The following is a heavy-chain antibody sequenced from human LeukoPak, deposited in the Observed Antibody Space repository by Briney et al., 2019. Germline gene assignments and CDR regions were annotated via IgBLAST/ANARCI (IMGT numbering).Heavy chain of an antibody. Sequence: PGGSLRLSCAASGFTFSSYAMSWVRQAPGKGLEWVSIISATGGDRYYADSVKGRFTISRDNSKNTLYLQMNSLRAEDTAVYYCARVNCEYQLLCERMNYYYYMDVWGKGTTVTVSS. CDR2: ISATGGDR. CDR1: GFTFSSYA. V-gene: IGHV3-23*01. J-gene: IGHJ6*03. CDR3: ARVNCEYQLLCERMNYYYYMDV. D-gene: IGHD2-2*01.